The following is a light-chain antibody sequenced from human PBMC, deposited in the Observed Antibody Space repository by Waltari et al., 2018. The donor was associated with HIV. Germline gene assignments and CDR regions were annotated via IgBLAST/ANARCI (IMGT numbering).Light chain of an antibody. Sequence: SYELTQPPSVSVSPGQTARITCSGDVLAKNYARWFQQKPGQAPALVIYKDPGRPSGIPERFSGLSSGTTVTLTSSGAHLEDEADYYCYCAADTTAVFGGGTQLTVL. CDR3: YCAADTTAV. V-gene: IGLV3-27*01. CDR1: VLAKNY. J-gene: IGLJ7*01. CDR2: KDP.